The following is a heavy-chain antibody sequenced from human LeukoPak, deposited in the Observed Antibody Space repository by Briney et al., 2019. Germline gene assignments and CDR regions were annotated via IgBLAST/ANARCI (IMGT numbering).Heavy chain of an antibody. CDR3: ARSDRPDCSGGSCWPRFLDV. CDR2: ISAYNGNT. J-gene: IGHJ6*02. CDR1: GYTFATYG. V-gene: IGHV1-18*01. D-gene: IGHD2-15*01. Sequence: ASVKVSCKAYGYTFATYGISWVRQAPGQGLEWMGWISAYNGNTNYAQNLQGRGTMTTDTSTSTAFMELRSLRSDDTAVYYCARSDRPDCSGGSCWPRFLDVWGQGTTVTVSS.